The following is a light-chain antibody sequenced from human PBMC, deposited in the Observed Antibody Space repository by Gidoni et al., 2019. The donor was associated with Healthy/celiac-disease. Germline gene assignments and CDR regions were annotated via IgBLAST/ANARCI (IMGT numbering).Light chain of an antibody. J-gene: IGKJ2*01. Sequence: VLTQSPGTLSLSPGERATLSCRASPSVSSSYLAWYQQKPGQAPRLLMYGASSRATGIPDRLSGSGCGTDFTLTISRMETEDFAVYYCQQYGSSPYTFGQGTKLEIK. V-gene: IGKV3-20*01. CDR1: PSVSSSY. CDR3: QQYGSSPYT. CDR2: GAS.